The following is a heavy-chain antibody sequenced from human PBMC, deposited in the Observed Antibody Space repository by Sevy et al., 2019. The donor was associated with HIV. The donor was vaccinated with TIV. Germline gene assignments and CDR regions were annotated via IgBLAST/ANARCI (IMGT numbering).Heavy chain of an antibody. CDR2: MNPNSGNK. J-gene: IGHJ4*02. CDR1: GYTFTSYD. CDR3: ARGKDTYYYDSSGYYPIDY. D-gene: IGHD3-22*01. Sequence: SSVKVSCKASGYTFTSYDINWVRQATGQGLEWMGWMNPNSGNKGYAQKFQGRVTMTRNTSISTAYMELSSMRSEDTAVYYCARGKDTYYYDSSGYYPIDYWGQGTMVTVSS. V-gene: IGHV1-8*01.